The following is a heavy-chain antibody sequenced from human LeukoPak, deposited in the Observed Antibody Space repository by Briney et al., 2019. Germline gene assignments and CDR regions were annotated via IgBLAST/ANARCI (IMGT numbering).Heavy chain of an antibody. CDR1: GGSISSYY. J-gene: IGHJ3*02. V-gene: IGHV4-59*01. D-gene: IGHD4-17*01. CDR3: ARDRHLDYGVLFAFDI. CDR2: IYYSGST. Sequence: SETLSLTCTVSGGSISSYYWSWIRQPPGRGLEWIGYIYYSGSTNYNPSLKSRVTISVDTSKNQFPLKLSSVTAADTAVYYCARDRHLDYGVLFAFDIWGQGTMVTVSS.